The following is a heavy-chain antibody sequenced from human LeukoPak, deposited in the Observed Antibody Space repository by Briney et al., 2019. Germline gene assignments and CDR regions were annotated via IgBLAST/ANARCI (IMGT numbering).Heavy chain of an antibody. V-gene: IGHV4-39*02. J-gene: IGHJ4*01. CDR1: GGSISSSSYY. Sequence: TSETLSLTCTVSGGSISSSSYYWGWIRQPPGKGLEWIGSIYYSGSTYYNPPLKSRVTISVDTSKNHFSLKLRSVTAADTAVYYCARLVFGRRAGGTYWGQGTLVIVSS. CDR3: ARLVFGRRAGGTY. D-gene: IGHD3/OR15-3a*01. CDR2: IYYSGST.